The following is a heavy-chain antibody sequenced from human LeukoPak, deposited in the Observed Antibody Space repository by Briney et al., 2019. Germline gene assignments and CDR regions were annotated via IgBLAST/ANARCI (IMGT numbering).Heavy chain of an antibody. CDR1: GGSISSYY. D-gene: IGHD3-10*01. CDR3: ARGQLLYGSGSYLNY. V-gene: IGHV4-59*01. Sequence: SETLSLTCTVSGGSISSYYWSWIRQPPGRGLQWIGDIYYSGSTNYNPSLKSRVTISVDTSKNQFSLRLTSVTAADTAVYYCARGQLLYGSGSYLNYWGQGTLVTVSS. J-gene: IGHJ4*02. CDR2: IYYSGST.